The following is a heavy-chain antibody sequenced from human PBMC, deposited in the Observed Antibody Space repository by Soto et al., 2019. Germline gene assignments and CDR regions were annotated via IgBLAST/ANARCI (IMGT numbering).Heavy chain of an antibody. V-gene: IGHV3-30-3*01. D-gene: IGHD6-19*01. CDR1: GFTFPTYT. Sequence: GGSLRLSCAAFGFTFPTYTIHWVRRAPGKGLEWVALVIHDGTDKYYADSVKGRFTISRDNSKNTLFLQMNSLRPEDTAVYYCARDGGSGWLDYWGQGTLVTVS. J-gene: IGHJ4*02. CDR3: ARDGGSGWLDY. CDR2: VIHDGTDK.